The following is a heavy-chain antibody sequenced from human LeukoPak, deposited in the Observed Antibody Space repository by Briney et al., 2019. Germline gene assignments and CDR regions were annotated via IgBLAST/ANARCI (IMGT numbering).Heavy chain of an antibody. CDR3: ARDRDYIFFDY. Sequence: GGSLSLSCAASEFPFRSYGCPWFRKVPGKGLVWVSRISHDGSSRTYADSVKGRFTISRDNAENTLYLQMNSLRVEDTADYFCARDRDYIFFDYWGQGALVTVSS. D-gene: IGHD4-11*01. CDR2: ISHDGSSR. CDR1: EFPFRSYG. J-gene: IGHJ4*02. V-gene: IGHV3-74*01.